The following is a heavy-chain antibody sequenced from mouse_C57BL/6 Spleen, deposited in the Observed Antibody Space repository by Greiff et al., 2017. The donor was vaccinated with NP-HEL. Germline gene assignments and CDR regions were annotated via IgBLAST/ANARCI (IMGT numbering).Heavy chain of an antibody. Sequence: VQLQQPGAELVKPGASVKMSCKASGYTFTSYWITWVKQRPGQGLEWIGDIYPGSGSTNYNEKFKSKATLTVDTSSSTAYMQLSSLTSEDSAVYYCARGGYYVRGYFDYWGQGTTLTVSS. CDR3: ARGGYYVRGYFDY. CDR2: IYPGSGST. J-gene: IGHJ2*01. D-gene: IGHD1-1*02. CDR1: GYTFTSYW. V-gene: IGHV1-55*01.